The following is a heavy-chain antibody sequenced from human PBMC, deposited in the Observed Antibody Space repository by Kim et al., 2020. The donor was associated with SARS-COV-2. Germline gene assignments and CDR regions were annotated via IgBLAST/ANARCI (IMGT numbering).Heavy chain of an antibody. D-gene: IGHD6-19*01. CDR3: ATRSSGWYFDY. J-gene: IGHJ4*02. CDR2: T. V-gene: IGHV4-4*08. Sequence: TTYHPSLQRRVTMSVDTSKTQFALRLSSVSAADTAVYYCATRSSGWYFDYWGQGTLVTVSS.